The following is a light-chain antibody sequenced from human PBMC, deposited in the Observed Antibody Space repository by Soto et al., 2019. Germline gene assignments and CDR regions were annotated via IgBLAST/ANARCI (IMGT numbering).Light chain of an antibody. V-gene: IGKV3-15*01. CDR3: QQYEGWPRT. Sequence: EIVMTQSPDTLYVSPGDTPTLSCRSSQNININLAWYQQKPGQAPTLLIYGVTARAPGVPARFSGSGYGTDFTLTIRSVQSGDFGVFYCQQYEGWPRTFGLGTKVEIQ. CDR2: GVT. J-gene: IGKJ2*01. CDR1: QNININ.